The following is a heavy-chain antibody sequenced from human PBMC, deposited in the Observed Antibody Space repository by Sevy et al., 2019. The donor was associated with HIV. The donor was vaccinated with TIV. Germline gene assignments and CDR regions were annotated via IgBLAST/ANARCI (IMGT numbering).Heavy chain of an antibody. CDR1: EFIFSSHA. J-gene: IGHJ3*02. CDR3: TRDGRGISAFDI. D-gene: IGHD3-3*02. Sequence: GGCLRLSCVASEFIFSSHAVSWVRQAPGKGLEWISAISGDGENTHYADSVRGRFTISRDNFKNRLYLQMNSLRAEDTGLYYCTRDGRGISAFDIWGPGTMVTVSS. CDR2: ISGDGENT. V-gene: IGHV3-23*01.